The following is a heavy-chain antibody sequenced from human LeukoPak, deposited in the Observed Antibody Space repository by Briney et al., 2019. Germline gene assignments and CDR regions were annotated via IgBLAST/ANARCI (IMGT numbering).Heavy chain of an antibody. J-gene: IGHJ5*02. D-gene: IGHD6-13*01. CDR3: ARDLGIIAATPDWFDP. Sequence: ASVKVSCKASGYMFTSYGMSWVRQAPGQGLEWMGWISGYNGNTNYAQKLQGRVTMTTDTSTSTAYMELRSLRSDDTAVYYCARDLGIIAATPDWFDPWGQGTLVTVSS. CDR2: ISGYNGNT. CDR1: GYMFTSYG. V-gene: IGHV1-18*01.